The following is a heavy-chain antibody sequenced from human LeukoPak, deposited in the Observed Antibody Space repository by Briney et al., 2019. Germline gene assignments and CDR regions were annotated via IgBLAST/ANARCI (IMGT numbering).Heavy chain of an antibody. CDR2: LCSSSSSI. Sequence: GGSLRLSCAASGFTFSSYSMNWVRQAPGKGLEWVSSLCSSSSSIFYADSVKGRFTISRDNAKNSLYLQMNSLRAEDTAVYYCARDQGPIYCSGGSCYGRGGDYWGQGTLVTVSS. D-gene: IGHD2-15*01. CDR1: GFTFSSYS. CDR3: ARDQGPIYCSGGSCYGRGGDY. J-gene: IGHJ4*02. V-gene: IGHV3-21*01.